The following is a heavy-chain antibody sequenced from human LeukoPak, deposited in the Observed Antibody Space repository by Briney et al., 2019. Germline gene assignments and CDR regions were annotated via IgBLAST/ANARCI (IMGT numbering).Heavy chain of an antibody. CDR3: ARPGLTYYDIGYFDL. CDR1: GYMFSSYG. CDR2: ISAYNGQT. J-gene: IGHJ2*01. D-gene: IGHD3-22*01. Sequence: GASVKVSCKASGYMFSSYGIDWVRQAPGQGLEWMGWISAYNGQTNYAQQFQGRVTMTTDTSTSTAYMELRSLRSDDTAIYCCARPGLTYYDIGYFDLWGRGTLVTVSS. V-gene: IGHV1-18*01.